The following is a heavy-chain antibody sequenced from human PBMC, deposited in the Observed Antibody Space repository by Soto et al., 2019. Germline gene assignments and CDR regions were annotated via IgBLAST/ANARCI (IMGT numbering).Heavy chain of an antibody. J-gene: IGHJ6*02. CDR2: IYSNGDT. CDR1: SDSMNSGGYY. V-gene: IGHV4-31*03. CDR3: ARRVGSSSSYYYYAMDV. Sequence: QVQLQESGPGLVKPSQTLSLTCSVSSDSMNSGGYYWSWIRQHPGKGLEWIGYIYSNGDTYYNPSLKSRVTISLDTSKNQFALNLTSVTAADTAVYYCARRVGSSSSYYYYAMDVWGQGTTVTVSS. D-gene: IGHD6-6*01.